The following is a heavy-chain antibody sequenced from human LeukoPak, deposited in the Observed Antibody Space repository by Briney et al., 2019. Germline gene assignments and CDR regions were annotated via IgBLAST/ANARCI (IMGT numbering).Heavy chain of an antibody. Sequence: GGSLRLSCAASGFTFSAYWMHWVRQAPGKGLVWVSRVKYDGSTTAYAGSVKGRFTISRDNTRNILYLEMNSLRVEDTAVYYCARDLNWLLFDYWGQGALVTVSS. V-gene: IGHV3-74*01. CDR3: ARDLNWLLFDY. CDR1: GFTFSAYW. D-gene: IGHD3/OR15-3a*01. CDR2: VKYDGSTT. J-gene: IGHJ4*02.